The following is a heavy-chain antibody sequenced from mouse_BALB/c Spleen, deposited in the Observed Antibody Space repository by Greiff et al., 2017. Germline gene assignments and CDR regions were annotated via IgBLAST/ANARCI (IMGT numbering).Heavy chain of an antibody. D-gene: IGHD2-2*01. Sequence: VQLKESGPGLVAPSQSLSITCTVSGFSLTSYDISWIRQPPGKGLEWLGVIWTGGGTNYNSAFMSRLSISKDNSKSQVFFKMNSLQANDTAIYYCARNGGYYWYFDVWGAGTTVTVSS. CDR1: GFSLTSYD. CDR3: ARNGGYYWYFDV. CDR2: IWTGGGT. V-gene: IGHV2-9-2*01. J-gene: IGHJ1*01.